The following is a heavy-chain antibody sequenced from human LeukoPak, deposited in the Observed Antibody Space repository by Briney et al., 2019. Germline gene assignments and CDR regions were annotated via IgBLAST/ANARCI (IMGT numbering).Heavy chain of an antibody. CDR3: AGDSAPFWSGYPYYYYYYMDV. CDR2: IYYSGST. CDR1: GGSISSSSYY. D-gene: IGHD3-3*01. J-gene: IGHJ6*03. Sequence: KPSETLSLTCTVSGGSISSSSYYWGWIRQPPGKGLGWIGSIYYSGSTYYTPSLKSRVTISVDTSKNQFSLKLSSVTAADTAVYYCAGDSAPFWSGYPYYYYYYMDVWGKGTTVTVSS. V-gene: IGHV4-39*07.